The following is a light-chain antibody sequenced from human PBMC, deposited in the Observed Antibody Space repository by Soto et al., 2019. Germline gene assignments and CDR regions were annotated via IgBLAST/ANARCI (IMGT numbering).Light chain of an antibody. CDR1: HSISSW. CDR3: QQYNSFPT. Sequence: DIQMTQSPSTLSASVGDRVTITCRASHSISSWLAWYQQKPGKAPKLLIYKASSLESGVPSRFSGSGSGTEFTLTISSLQPDDFASYYCQQYNSFPTFGPGTKVEIK. CDR2: KAS. J-gene: IGKJ1*01. V-gene: IGKV1-5*03.